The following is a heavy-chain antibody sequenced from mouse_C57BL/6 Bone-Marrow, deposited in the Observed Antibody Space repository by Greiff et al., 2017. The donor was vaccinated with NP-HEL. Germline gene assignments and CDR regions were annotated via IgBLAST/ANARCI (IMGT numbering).Heavy chain of an antibody. J-gene: IGHJ2*01. Sequence: DVMLVESGGDLVKPGGSLKLSCAASGFTFSSYGMSWVRQTPDKRLEWVATISSGGSYTYYPDSVKGRFTISRDNAKNTRYLQMSSLRSEDTAMYYCARRDYDGGYFDYWGKGTTLTVSS. CDR2: ISSGGSYT. D-gene: IGHD2-4*01. CDR1: GFTFSSYG. V-gene: IGHV5-6*02. CDR3: ARRDYDGGYFDY.